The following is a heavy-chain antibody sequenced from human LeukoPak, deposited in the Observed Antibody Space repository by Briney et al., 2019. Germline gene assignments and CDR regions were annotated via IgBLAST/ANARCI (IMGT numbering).Heavy chain of an antibody. J-gene: IGHJ4*02. D-gene: IGHD1-26*01. Sequence: ASVKVSCKASGYTFTSYDINWVRQATGQGLEWMGWLCGNGHTIYSQNLQGRVTITRDTSASTAYMDLSGLRSEDTAVYYCARDHGESYLIDYWGQGTLVTVSS. CDR3: ARDHGESYLIDY. V-gene: IGHV1-3*01. CDR1: GYTFTSYD. CDR2: LCGNGHT.